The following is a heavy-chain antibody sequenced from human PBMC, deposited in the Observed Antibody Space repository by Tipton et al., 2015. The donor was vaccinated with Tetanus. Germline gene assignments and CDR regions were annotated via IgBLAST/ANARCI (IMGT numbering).Heavy chain of an antibody. V-gene: IGHV1-2*02. CDR2: IDPNSGGT. Sequence: QVQLVQSGAEVKKPGASVKVSCKASGYTFTGYYIYWVRQAPGQGLEWMGWIDPNSGGTVYAQKFQGRVTMTRDTSISTAYMELRSLRSDDTAGYYCARDRGDYIYYGMDVWGPGTTVTVS. CDR3: ARDRGDYIYYGMDV. J-gene: IGHJ6*02. CDR1: GYTFTGYY. D-gene: IGHD3-22*01.